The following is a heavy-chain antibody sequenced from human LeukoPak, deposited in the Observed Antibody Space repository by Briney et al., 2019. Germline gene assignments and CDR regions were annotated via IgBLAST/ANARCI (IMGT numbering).Heavy chain of an antibody. CDR3: ATNLATRSRGDAFDI. CDR2: IYYSGST. V-gene: IGHV4-59*08. J-gene: IGHJ3*02. D-gene: IGHD5-12*01. CDR1: GGSISSYY. Sequence: SETLSLTCTVSGGSISSYYWSWIRQPPGKGLEWIGYIYYSGSTNYNPSLKSRVTISVDTSKNQFSLKLSSVIAADTAVYYCATNLATRSRGDAFDIWGQGTMVTVSS.